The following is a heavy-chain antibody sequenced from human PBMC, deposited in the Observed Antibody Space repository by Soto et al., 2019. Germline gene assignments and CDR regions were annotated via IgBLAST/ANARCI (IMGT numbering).Heavy chain of an antibody. CDR1: GGSISSGDYY. J-gene: IGHJ4*02. CDR2: IYYSGST. CDR3: AREVITMVRGVHFDY. V-gene: IGHV4-30-4*01. Sequence: PSETLSLTCTVSGGSISSGDYYWSWIRQPPGKGLEWIGYIYYSGSTYYNPSLKSRVTISVDTSKNQFSLKLSSVTAADTAVYYCAREVITMVRGVHFDYWGQGTLVTVSS. D-gene: IGHD3-10*01.